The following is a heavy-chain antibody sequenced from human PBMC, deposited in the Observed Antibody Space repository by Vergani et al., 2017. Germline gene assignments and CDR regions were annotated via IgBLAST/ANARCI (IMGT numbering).Heavy chain of an antibody. CDR3: ARSLLGWFDP. CDR1: GGSISSYY. CDR2: IYYSGST. J-gene: IGHJ5*02. V-gene: IGHV4-59*01. Sequence: QVQLQESGPGLVKPSETLSLTCTVSGGSISSYYWSWIRQPPGKGLEWIGYIYYSGSTNYNPSLKSRVTISVDTSKNQFSLKLSSVPAADTAVYYCARSLLGWFDPWGQGTLVTVSS.